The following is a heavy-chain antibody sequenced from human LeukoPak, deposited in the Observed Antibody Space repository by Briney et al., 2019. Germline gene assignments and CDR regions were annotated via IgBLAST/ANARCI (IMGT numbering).Heavy chain of an antibody. D-gene: IGHD3-3*01. CDR2: IYYSGST. CDR1: GGSISSGDYY. CDR3: ARRESITIFGVVSSDAFDI. V-gene: IGHV4-30-4*01. J-gene: IGHJ3*02. Sequence: SETLSLTCTVSGGSISSGDYYWSWIRQPPGKGLEWIGYIYYSGSTYYNPSLKSRVTISVDTSKNQFSLKLSSVTAADTAVYYCARRESITIFGVVSSDAFDIWGQGTMVTVSS.